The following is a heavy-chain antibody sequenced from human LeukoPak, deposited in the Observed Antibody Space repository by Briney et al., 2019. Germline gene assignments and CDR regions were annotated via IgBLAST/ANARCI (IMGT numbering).Heavy chain of an antibody. CDR2: IYHSGST. V-gene: IGHV4-38-2*02. Sequence: SETLSLTCTVSGYSISSGYYWGWIRQPPGKGLEWIGSIYHSGSTYYNPSLKSRVTISVDTSKNQFSLKLSSVTAADTAVYYCARVSFHRSFDYWGQGTLVTVSS. CDR1: GYSISSGYY. J-gene: IGHJ4*02. CDR3: ARVSFHRSFDY. D-gene: IGHD2/OR15-2a*01.